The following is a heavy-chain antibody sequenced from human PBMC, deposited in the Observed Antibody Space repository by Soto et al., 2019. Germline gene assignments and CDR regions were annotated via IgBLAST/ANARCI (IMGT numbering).Heavy chain of an antibody. CDR2: INHSGST. CDR1: GGSFSGYY. V-gene: IGHV4-34*01. D-gene: IGHD1-1*01. J-gene: IGHJ4*02. CDR3: ARGTGNYGHVFDF. Sequence: TSETLSLSCAVCGGSFSGYYWSWIRQPPGKGLEWIGEINHSGSTNYNPSLNSRVTISGSTSKNQFSLKLTSVTAADTAVFYCARGTGNYGHVFDFWGQGTLVTVSS.